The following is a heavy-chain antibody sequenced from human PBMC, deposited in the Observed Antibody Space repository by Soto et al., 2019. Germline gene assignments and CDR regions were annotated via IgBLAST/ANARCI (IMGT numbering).Heavy chain of an antibody. CDR1: GGSISGSSNF. D-gene: IGHD3-22*01. J-gene: IGHJ4*02. Sequence: SETLSLTCTVSGGSISGSSNFWGWIRQPPGKGLEWIGAIHSSGSTYYNPSLKSRVTISVDTSKNKFSLKLSSVTAADTAVYYCARHSSGYFFDYWGQGTLVTVS. V-gene: IGHV4-39*01. CDR3: ARHSSGYFFDY. CDR2: IHSSGST.